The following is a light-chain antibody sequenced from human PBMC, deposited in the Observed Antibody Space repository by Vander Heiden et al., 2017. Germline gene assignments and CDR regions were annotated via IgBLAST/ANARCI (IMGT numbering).Light chain of an antibody. CDR1: RSDVGRYNF. CDR3: CSYAGTNTPYV. J-gene: IGLJ1*01. V-gene: IGLV2-11*01. CDR2: DVD. Sequence: QSALTQPRSVSGSPGQSVTMSCTGTRSDVGRYNFVSWYQQHPGKAPELIIYDVDKRPSGVPDRFFASKSGNTASLTISGLQAEDEADFYCCSYAGTNTPYVFGTGTTVTVL.